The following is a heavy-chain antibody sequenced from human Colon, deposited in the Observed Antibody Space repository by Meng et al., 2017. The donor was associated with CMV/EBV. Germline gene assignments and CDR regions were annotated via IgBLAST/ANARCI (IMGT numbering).Heavy chain of an antibody. V-gene: IGHV3-7*01. J-gene: IGHJ3*01. CDR1: GFTFSTYW. Sequence: GESLKISCAASGFTFSTYWMTWVRQAPGKGLEWVATIKQDGSEKYYVDSVKGRFTISRDNAENSLYLQMNSLRAEDTAVYYCALRPAATWAFDLWGQGTMVTVSS. D-gene: IGHD2-2*01. CDR3: ALRPAATWAFDL. CDR2: IKQDGSEK.